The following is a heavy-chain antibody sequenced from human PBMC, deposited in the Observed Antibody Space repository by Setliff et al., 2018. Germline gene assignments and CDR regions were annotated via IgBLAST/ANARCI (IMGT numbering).Heavy chain of an antibody. Sequence: GGSLRLSCAASGFTFNDYGLTWLRRVPGKGLEWVSGIDWNGGRIGYADSVKGRFTISRDNAKNSLYLQMNSLRAEDTAVYYCATNPPKGPSGGSCSSAYIFDHWGQGTLVTVSS. D-gene: IGHD2-15*01. J-gene: IGHJ4*02. CDR2: IDWNGGRI. CDR1: GFTFNDYG. V-gene: IGHV3-20*04. CDR3: ATNPPKGPSGGSCSSAYIFDH.